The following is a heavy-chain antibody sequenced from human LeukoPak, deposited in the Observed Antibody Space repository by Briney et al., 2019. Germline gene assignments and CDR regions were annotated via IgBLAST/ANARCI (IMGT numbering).Heavy chain of an antibody. Sequence: GASVKVSCKASGYTFTSYDINRVRQATGQGLEWMGWMNPNSGNTGYAQKFQGRVTMTRNTSISTAYMELSSLRSEDTAVYYCARVRGIVVVPDPWGQGTLVTVSS. D-gene: IGHD2-2*01. CDR3: ARVRGIVVVPDP. CDR2: MNPNSGNT. CDR1: GYTFTSYD. J-gene: IGHJ5*02. V-gene: IGHV1-8*01.